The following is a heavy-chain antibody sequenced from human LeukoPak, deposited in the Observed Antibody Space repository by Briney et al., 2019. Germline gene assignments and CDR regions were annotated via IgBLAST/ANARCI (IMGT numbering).Heavy chain of an antibody. CDR1: GYIFTGYY. CDR3: ARDGSGSPPYFQY. Sequence: ASVKVSCKASGYIFTGYYIHWVRQAPGQGLERMGWINPNSGDTTYAQKFQGRVTITRDTSISAAYMELSRLTSDDTAVYYCARDGSGSPPYFQYWGQGTLVTVSS. D-gene: IGHD3-10*01. V-gene: IGHV1-2*02. J-gene: IGHJ1*01. CDR2: INPNSGDT.